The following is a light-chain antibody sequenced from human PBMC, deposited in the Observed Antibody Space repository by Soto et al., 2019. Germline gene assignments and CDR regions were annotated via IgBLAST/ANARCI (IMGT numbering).Light chain of an antibody. Sequence: EIVLPQSPGTLSLSPGERATLSCRASQSVSSRDLAWYQQKPGQAPRLLIYATSSRATGIPDRFSGSGSGTDFTLTISRLEPEDFAVYYCQQYGSSPRTFGQGTKVEIK. CDR3: QQYGSSPRT. CDR1: QSVSSRD. V-gene: IGKV3-20*01. J-gene: IGKJ1*01. CDR2: ATS.